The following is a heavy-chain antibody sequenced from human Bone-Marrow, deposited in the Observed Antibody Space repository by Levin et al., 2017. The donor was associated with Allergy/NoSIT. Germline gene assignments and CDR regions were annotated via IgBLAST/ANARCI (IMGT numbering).Heavy chain of an antibody. Sequence: GGSLRLSCAASGFTFSDYYMSWIRQAPGKGLQWVSTISSSSSFTNYAVSVKGRFTVSRDNAKNSLYLQMDSLSAEDTAVSYCGRLPYGDSPHMDVWGKGTTVSVSS. CDR3: GRLPYGDSPHMDV. CDR2: ISSSSSFT. CDR1: GFTFSDYY. D-gene: IGHD4-17*01. V-gene: IGHV3-11*06. J-gene: IGHJ6*03.